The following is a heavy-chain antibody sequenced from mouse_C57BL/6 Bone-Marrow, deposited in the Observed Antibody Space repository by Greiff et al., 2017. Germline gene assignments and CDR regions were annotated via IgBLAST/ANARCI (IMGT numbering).Heavy chain of an antibody. CDR3: ARGRAYYSNYGRGLFAY. D-gene: IGHD2-5*01. CDR1: GYSFTDYN. V-gene: IGHV1-39*01. J-gene: IGHJ3*01. Sequence: EVQLQQSGPELVKPGASVKISCKASGYSFTDYNMHWVKQSNGKSLEWIGVINPNYGTTSYNQKFKGKATLTVDQSSSTAYMQLNSLTSEDSAVXYCARGRAYYSNYGRGLFAYWGQGTLVTVSA. CDR2: INPNYGTT.